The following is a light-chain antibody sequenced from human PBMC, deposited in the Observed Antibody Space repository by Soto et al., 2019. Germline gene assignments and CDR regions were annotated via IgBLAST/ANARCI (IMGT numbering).Light chain of an antibody. CDR1: HDVSRN. V-gene: IGKV1-33*01. CDR3: QKYNSMLS. CDR2: DAS. Sequence: DIQMTQSPSSLSASVGDRVTIACQSSHDVSRNLNWFQQKPGEAPKLLIYDASNLERGVPSRFSASGSGTDFTFTISSLQPEDVATYYCQKYNSMLSFGGGTEIELK. J-gene: IGKJ4*01.